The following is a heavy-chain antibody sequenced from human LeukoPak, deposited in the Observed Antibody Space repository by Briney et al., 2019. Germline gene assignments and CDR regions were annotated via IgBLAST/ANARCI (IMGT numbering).Heavy chain of an antibody. V-gene: IGHV3-21*01. CDR3: ARRTTAMAMAFDI. CDR2: ISSSSSYI. Sequence: PGGSLRLSCAASGFTFSSYSMNWVRQAPGKGLEWVSSISSSSSYIYYADSVKGRFTISRDNAKNSLYLQMNSLRAEDTAVYYCARRTTAMAMAFDIWGQGTMVTVSS. CDR1: GFTFSSYS. D-gene: IGHD5-18*01. J-gene: IGHJ3*02.